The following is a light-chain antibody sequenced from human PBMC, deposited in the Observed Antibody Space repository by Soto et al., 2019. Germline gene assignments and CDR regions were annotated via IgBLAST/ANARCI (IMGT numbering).Light chain of an antibody. V-gene: IGKV3-20*01. CDR3: YQYYRSPHT. CDR2: ATS. J-gene: IGKJ3*01. CDR1: QTISRDD. Sequence: EIVLTQSPGTLSLSPGETATLSCRTSQTISRDDLAWYQQRPGQAPRLLVSATSRRATGIPDRFNGYGSGTDFTLTISSLEPDDFGVYYCYQYYRSPHTFGPGTRVDIK.